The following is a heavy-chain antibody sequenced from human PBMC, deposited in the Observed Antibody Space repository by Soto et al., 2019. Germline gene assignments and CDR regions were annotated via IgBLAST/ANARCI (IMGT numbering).Heavy chain of an antibody. CDR3: ARARSGSSGC. V-gene: IGHV1-69*02. Sequence: QVQLVQSGAEVKKPGSSVKVSCKASGGTFSSYTISWVRQAPGQGLEWMGRIIPILGIANYAQKFQGRVTITADKSTSTAYLGLSSLRSEDTAVYYCARARSGSSGCWGQGTLVTVSS. J-gene: IGHJ4*02. CDR1: GGTFSSYT. CDR2: IIPILGIA. D-gene: IGHD3-22*01.